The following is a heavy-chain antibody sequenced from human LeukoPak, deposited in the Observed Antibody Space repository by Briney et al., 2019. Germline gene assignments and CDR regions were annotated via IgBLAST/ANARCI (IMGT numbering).Heavy chain of an antibody. V-gene: IGHV3-53*01. Sequence: GVSLRLSCAASGFSVSSNYMSWVRQAPGKGLEWVSVIYSGGSTYYADSVKGRFTISRDNSKNTLYLQMKSLRAEDTAVYYCARTDETAPAEDFQHWGQGTLVTVSS. D-gene: IGHD2-21*02. J-gene: IGHJ1*01. CDR2: IYSGGST. CDR1: GFSVSSNY. CDR3: ARTDETAPAEDFQH.